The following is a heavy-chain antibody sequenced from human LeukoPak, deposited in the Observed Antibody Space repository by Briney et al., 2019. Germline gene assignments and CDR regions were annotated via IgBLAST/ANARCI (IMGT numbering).Heavy chain of an antibody. CDR1: GGSTSSSSYY. D-gene: IGHD5-18*01. CDR3: ARHPERYSYFDY. CDR2: IYYTGSA. Sequence: PSETLSLTCTVSGGSTSSSSYYWGWIRQPPGKGLEWIGSIYYTGSAYYNPSLKSRVTMSVDTSKNQFSLRLSSVTAADTAVYSCARHPERYSYFDYWGQGTLVTVSS. J-gene: IGHJ4*02. V-gene: IGHV4-39*01.